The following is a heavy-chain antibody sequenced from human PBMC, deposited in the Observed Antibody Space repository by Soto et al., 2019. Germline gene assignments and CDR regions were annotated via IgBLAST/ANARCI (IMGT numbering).Heavy chain of an antibody. CDR1: GGSISSGGYS. Sequence: PSETLSLTCAVSGGSISSGGYSWSWIRQPPGKGLEWIGYIYHSGSTYYNPSLKSRVTISVDRSKNQFSLKLSSVTAADTAVYYCARGTGAYGSGSYPSFDYWGQGTLVTVSS. V-gene: IGHV4-30-2*01. CDR3: ARGTGAYGSGSYPSFDY. CDR2: IYHSGST. J-gene: IGHJ4*02. D-gene: IGHD3-10*01.